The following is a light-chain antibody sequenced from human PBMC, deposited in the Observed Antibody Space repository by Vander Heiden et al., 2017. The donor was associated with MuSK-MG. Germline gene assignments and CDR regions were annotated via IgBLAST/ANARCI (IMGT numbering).Light chain of an antibody. Sequence: IQMTRPPSSLSASVGDRVTILTCRASQSINNYLNWYQQKPGKAPKLLIYAASSLQSGVPSRFSGSGSGTDFTLTISSLQPEDFATYYCQQSDSTPYTFGQGTRLEIK. V-gene: IGKV1-39*01. CDR1: QSINNY. CDR2: AAS. CDR3: QQSDSTPYT. J-gene: IGKJ2*01.